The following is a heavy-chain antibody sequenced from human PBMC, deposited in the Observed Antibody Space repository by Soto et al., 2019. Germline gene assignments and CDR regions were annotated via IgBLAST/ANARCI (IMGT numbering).Heavy chain of an antibody. D-gene: IGHD6-13*01. CDR3: AKWKAAAYYYYGMDV. V-gene: IGHV3-48*03. CDR2: ISSSGSTI. CDR1: GFTFSSYE. Sequence: GGSLRLSCAASGFTFSSYEMNWVRQAPGKGLEWVSYISSSGSTIYYADSVKGRFTISRDNAKNSLYLQMNSLRAEDTAVYYCAKWKAAAYYYYGMDVWGQGTTVTVSS. J-gene: IGHJ6*02.